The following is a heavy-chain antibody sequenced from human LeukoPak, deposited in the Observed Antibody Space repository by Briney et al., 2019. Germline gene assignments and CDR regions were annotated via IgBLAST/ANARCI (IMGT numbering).Heavy chain of an antibody. V-gene: IGHV1-2*02. CDR3: ARSSSWTNFDY. D-gene: IGHD6-13*01. J-gene: IGHJ4*02. CDR1: GYTFTDYS. Sequence: ASVKVSSKASGYTFTDYSMHWVRQAPGQGLEWMGWINRNSGGTDYAQNFQGRVTMTRDTSISTAYMELSSLRSDDTAVYYCARSSSWTNFDYWGQGTLVTVSS. CDR2: INRNSGGT.